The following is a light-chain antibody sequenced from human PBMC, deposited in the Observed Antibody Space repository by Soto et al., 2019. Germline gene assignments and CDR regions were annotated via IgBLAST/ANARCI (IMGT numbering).Light chain of an antibody. CDR1: SSDVGGYNY. J-gene: IGLJ3*02. V-gene: IGLV2-8*01. CDR2: EVS. CDR3: SSYAGSNNLL. Sequence: QSALSHPPSASGSRGQSVTISCTGTSSDVGGYNYVSWYQQHPGKAPKLMIYEVSKRPSGVPDRFSGSKSGNTASLTVSGLQAEDEANYYCSSYAGSNNLLFGGGTKLTVL.